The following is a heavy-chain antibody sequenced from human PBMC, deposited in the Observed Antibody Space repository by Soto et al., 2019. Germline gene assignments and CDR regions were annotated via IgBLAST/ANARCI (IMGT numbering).Heavy chain of an antibody. Sequence: GGSLRLSCAASGFTFSSYWMHWVRQAPGKGLVWVSRINSDGSSTSYADSVKGRFTISKDNAKNRLYLQMNSLRAEDTAVYYCARQGLPYALDFWGQGTMVTVS. D-gene: IGHD2-15*01. CDR2: INSDGSST. CDR1: GFTFSSYW. V-gene: IGHV3-74*01. J-gene: IGHJ3*01. CDR3: ARQGLPYALDF.